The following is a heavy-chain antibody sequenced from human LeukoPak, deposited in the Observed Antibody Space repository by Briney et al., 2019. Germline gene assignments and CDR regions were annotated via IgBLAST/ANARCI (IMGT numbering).Heavy chain of an antibody. CDR3: AGEQHDYGENRGAFDI. D-gene: IGHD4-17*01. CDR1: GYTFTSYA. V-gene: IGHV7-4-1*02. Sequence: GASVKVSCKASGYTFTSYAMNWVRQAPGQGLEWMGWTNTNTGNPTYAQGFTGRFVFSLDTSVSTAYLQISSLKAEDTAVYYCAGEQHDYGENRGAFDIWGQGTMVTVSS. J-gene: IGHJ3*02. CDR2: TNTNTGNP.